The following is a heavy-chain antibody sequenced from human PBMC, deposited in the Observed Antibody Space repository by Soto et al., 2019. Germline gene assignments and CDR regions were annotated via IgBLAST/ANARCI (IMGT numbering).Heavy chain of an antibody. J-gene: IGHJ6*02. CDR3: TTDLLRYYVMDV. V-gene: IGHV3-15*07. CDR1: AFSLSNVW. Sequence: EVPLVESGGGLIKPGGSLRLSCAASAFSLSNVWMNWVRQAPGKGLEWVGRIKSKTDGGTTDVAAPVKGRFTISRDDSKNTLYLQMSSLKTEDTAVYYCTTDLLRYYVMDVWGQGTTVTVSS. CDR2: IKSKTDGGTT. D-gene: IGHD2-15*01.